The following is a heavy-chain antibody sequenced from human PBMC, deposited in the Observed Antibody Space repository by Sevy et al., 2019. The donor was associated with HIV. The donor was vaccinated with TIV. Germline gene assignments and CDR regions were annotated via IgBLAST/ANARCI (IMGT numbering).Heavy chain of an antibody. J-gene: IGHJ3*02. Sequence: GGSLRLSCAASGFTFSSDAMSWVRQAPGKGLEWVSAISGSGGSTYYEHSVKGRFTISRDNSKNTMYLQMNSLRAEDTSVYYCATKGSGSYYNADDAFDIWGQGTMVTVSS. CDR2: ISGSGGST. CDR1: GFTFSSDA. V-gene: IGHV3-23*01. CDR3: ATKGSGSYYNADDAFDI. D-gene: IGHD3-10*01.